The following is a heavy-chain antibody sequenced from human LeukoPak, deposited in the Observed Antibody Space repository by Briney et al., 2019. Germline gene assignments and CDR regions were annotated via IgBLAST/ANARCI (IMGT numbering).Heavy chain of an antibody. V-gene: IGHV4-59*01. J-gene: IGHJ4*02. CDR3: ALGDCSSTSCYVFDY. Sequence: PSETLSLTCTVSGGYISSYYWSWIRQPPGKGLEWIGYIFNSGSTNYNPSLKSRVTISVDTSKHQFSLKLSSVTAADTAVYFCALGDCSSTSCYVFDYWGQGTLVTVSS. D-gene: IGHD2-2*01. CDR1: GGYISSYY. CDR2: IFNSGST.